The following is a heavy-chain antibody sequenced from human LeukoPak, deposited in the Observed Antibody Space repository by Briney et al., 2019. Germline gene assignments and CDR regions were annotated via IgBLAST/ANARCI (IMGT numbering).Heavy chain of an antibody. CDR3: ARANYGSGNNYKVDAFDI. Sequence: GGSLGLSCAASGFTFSSYCMHWVSQAPAKGLEWVAVKRYDGSNKYYAESVKGRFTVSRDNPKSTLYLQMKSLRAEDTAVYYCARANYGSGNNYKVDAFDIWGQGTMVTVSS. CDR2: KRYDGSNK. CDR1: GFTFSSYC. D-gene: IGHD3-10*01. V-gene: IGHV3-33*01. J-gene: IGHJ3*02.